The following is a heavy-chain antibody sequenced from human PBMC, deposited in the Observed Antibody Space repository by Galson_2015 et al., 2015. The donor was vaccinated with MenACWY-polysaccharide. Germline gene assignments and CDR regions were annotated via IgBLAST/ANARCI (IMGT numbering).Heavy chain of an antibody. D-gene: IGHD3-3*01. CDR2: ISSSGSYI. Sequence: LRLSCAASGFTFSSYSMNWVRQAPGKGLEWVSSISSSGSYISYADSVKGRFTISRDNAKNSLYLQMNSLRAEDTAVYYCARVPITIFGVERFDYWGQGTLVTVSS. CDR1: GFTFSSYS. V-gene: IGHV3-21*01. CDR3: ARVPITIFGVERFDY. J-gene: IGHJ4*02.